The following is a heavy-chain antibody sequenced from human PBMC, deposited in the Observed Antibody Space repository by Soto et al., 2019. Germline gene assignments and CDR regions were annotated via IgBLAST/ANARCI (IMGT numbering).Heavy chain of an antibody. CDR3: ARHEAPRYCSSTSCYYHYYGMDV. V-gene: IGHV5-10-1*01. D-gene: IGHD2-2*01. Sequence: PGESLKISCKGSGYSFTSYWISWVRQMPGKGLEWMGRIDPSDSYTNYSPSFQGHVTISADKSLSTAYLQWSSLKASDTAMYYCARHEAPRYCSSTSCYYHYYGMDVWGQGTTVTVSS. CDR1: GYSFTSYW. CDR2: IDPSDSYT. J-gene: IGHJ6*02.